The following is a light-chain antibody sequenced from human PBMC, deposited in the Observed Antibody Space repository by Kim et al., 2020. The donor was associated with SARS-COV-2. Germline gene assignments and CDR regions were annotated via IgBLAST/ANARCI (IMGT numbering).Light chain of an antibody. CDR1: SLRGYY. J-gene: IGLJ2*01. V-gene: IGLV3-19*01. CDR2: GKN. Sequence: LGQTVRITCQGDSLRGYYASWYQQKPGQAPVLVIYGKNNRPSGIPDRFSGSSSGNTASLTITGAQAEDEADYYCNSRDSSGNHLGVFGGGTQLTVL. CDR3: NSRDSSGNHLGV.